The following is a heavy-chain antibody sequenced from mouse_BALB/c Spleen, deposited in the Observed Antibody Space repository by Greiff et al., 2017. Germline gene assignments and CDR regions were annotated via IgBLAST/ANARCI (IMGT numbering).Heavy chain of an antibody. D-gene: IGHD2-4*01. CDR1: GYTFTDYA. CDR3: ARSGSTMITTAWFAY. CDR2: ISTYYGDA. Sequence: QVQLKESGAELVRPGVSVKISCKGSGYTFTDYAMHWVKQSHAKSLEWIGVISTYYGDASYNQKFKGKATMTVDKSSSTAYMELARLTSEDSAIYYCARSGSTMITTAWFAYWGQGTLVTVSA. J-gene: IGHJ3*01. V-gene: IGHV1S137*01.